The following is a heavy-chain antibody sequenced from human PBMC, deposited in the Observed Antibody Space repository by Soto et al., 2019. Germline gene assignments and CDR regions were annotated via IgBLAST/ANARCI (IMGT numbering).Heavy chain of an antibody. CDR2: INSDGSST. J-gene: IGHJ5*02. CDR1: GFTFSIYG. V-gene: IGHV3-74*01. CDR3: ASIAVAGGP. D-gene: IGHD6-19*01. Sequence: GGSVRLSCSASGFTFSIYGMHWVRQAPGKGLVWVSRINSDGSSTSYADSVKGRFTISRDNAKNTLYLQMNSLRAEDTAVYYCASIAVAGGPWGQGTLVTVSS.